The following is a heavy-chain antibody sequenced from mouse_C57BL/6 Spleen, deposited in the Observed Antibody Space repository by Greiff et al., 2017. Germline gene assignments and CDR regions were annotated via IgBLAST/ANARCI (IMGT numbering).Heavy chain of an antibody. CDR1: GFTFSDYY. CDR3: AREALITTVVAKYYAMDY. V-gene: IGHV5-16*01. J-gene: IGHJ4*01. Sequence: EVMLVESEGGLVQPGSSMKLSCTASGFTFSDYYMAWVRQVPEKGLEWVANINYDGSSTYYLDSLKSRFIISRDNAKNILYLQMSSLKSEDTATYYCAREALITTVVAKYYAMDYWGQGTSVTVSS. D-gene: IGHD1-1*01. CDR2: INYDGSST.